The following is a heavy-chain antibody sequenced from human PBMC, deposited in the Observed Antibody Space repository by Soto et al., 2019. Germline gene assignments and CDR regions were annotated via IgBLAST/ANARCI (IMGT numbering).Heavy chain of an antibody. V-gene: IGHV3-21*01. Sequence: EVQLVESGGGLVKPGGSLRLSCAASGFTFSSYSMNWVRQAPGKGLEWVSSISSSSSYIYYADSVKGRFTISRDNAKNSLYLQMSSLRAEDTAVYYCARVNSGSPYSYYGMNVWGQGTTVTVSS. CDR3: ARVNSGSPYSYYGMNV. CDR1: GFTFSSYS. J-gene: IGHJ6*02. D-gene: IGHD1-26*01. CDR2: ISSSSSYI.